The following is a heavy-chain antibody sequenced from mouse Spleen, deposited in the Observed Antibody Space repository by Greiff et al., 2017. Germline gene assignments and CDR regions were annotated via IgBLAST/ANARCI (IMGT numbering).Heavy chain of an antibody. J-gene: IGHJ4*01. CDR3: ARLLYYGSSFYYAMDY. CDR1: GFTFSSYA. Sequence: DVILVESGGGLVKLGGSLKLSCAASGFTFSSYAMSWVRQTPEKRLEWVATISSGGGNTYYPDSVKGRFTISRDNAKNTLYLQMSSLKSEDTAMYYCARLLYYGSSFYYAMDYWGQGTSVTVSS. V-gene: IGHV5-9*01. CDR2: ISSGGGNT. D-gene: IGHD1-1*01.